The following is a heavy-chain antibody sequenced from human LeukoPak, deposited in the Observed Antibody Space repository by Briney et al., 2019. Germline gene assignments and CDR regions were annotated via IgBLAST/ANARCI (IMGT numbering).Heavy chain of an antibody. D-gene: IGHD6-13*01. Sequence: GASVTVSCKASGYTFTSYGISWVRQAPGQGVAWMGWISAYNGNTNYAQKLQGRVTMTTDTSTSTAYMELRSLRSDDTAVYYCARGYSSSWYRHGDYWGQGTLVTVSS. CDR1: GYTFTSYG. V-gene: IGHV1-18*01. J-gene: IGHJ4*02. CDR3: ARGYSSSWYRHGDY. CDR2: ISAYNGNT.